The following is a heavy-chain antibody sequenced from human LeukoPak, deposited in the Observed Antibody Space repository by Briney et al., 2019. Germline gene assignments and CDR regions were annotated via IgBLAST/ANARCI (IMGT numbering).Heavy chain of an antibody. CDR1: GFTLSSYW. CDR2: IKQDGSEK. J-gene: IGHJ6*03. CDR3: AREEWELLRYYYYYMDV. V-gene: IGHV3-7*01. Sequence: PGGSLRLSCAASGFTLSSYWMSWVRQAPGKGLEWVANIKQDGSEKYYVDSVKGRFTISRDNAKNSLYLQMNSLRAEDTAVYYCAREEWELLRYYYYYMDVWGKGTTVTVSS. D-gene: IGHD1-26*01.